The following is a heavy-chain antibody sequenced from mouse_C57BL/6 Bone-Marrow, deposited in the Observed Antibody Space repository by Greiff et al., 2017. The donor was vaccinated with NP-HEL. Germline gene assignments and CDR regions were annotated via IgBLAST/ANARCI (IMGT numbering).Heavy chain of an antibody. J-gene: IGHJ1*03. D-gene: IGHD1-1*01. CDR2: ISNGGGST. CDR1: GFTFSDYY. V-gene: IGHV5-12*01. CDR3: ASRYYYGSSPYWYFDV. Sequence: DVQLVESGGGLVQPGGSLKLSCAASGFTFSDYYMYWVRQTPEKRLEWVAYISNGGGSTYYPDTVKGRFTISRDNAKNTLYLQMSRLKSEDTAMYYCASRYYYGSSPYWYFDVWGTGTTVTVSS.